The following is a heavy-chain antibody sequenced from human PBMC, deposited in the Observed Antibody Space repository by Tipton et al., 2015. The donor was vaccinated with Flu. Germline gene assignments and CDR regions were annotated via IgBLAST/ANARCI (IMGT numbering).Heavy chain of an antibody. CDR3: AREGVQGVHVYLLY. CDR2: IYHSGST. Sequence: TLSLTCTVSGYSISSGYYWGWIRQPPGKGLEWIGSIYHSGSTYYNSSLKSRVTISVDTSKNQFSLKLSSVTAADTAVYYCAREGVQGVHVYLLYWGQGTLVTVSS. V-gene: IGHV4-38-2*02. D-gene: IGHD3-10*01. CDR1: GYSISSGYY. J-gene: IGHJ4*02.